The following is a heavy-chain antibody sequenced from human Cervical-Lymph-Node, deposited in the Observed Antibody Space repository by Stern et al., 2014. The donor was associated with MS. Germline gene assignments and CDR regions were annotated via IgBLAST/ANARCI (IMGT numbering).Heavy chain of an antibody. V-gene: IGHV4-61*02. D-gene: IGHD4-17*01. CDR1: GGSISSGSYY. Sequence: QLQLQESGPGLVKPSQTLSLTCTVSGGSISSGSYYWSWIRQPAGKGLEWIGRIYTSGSTNYNPSLKSRVTISVDTSKNQFSLKLSSVTAADTAVYYCARLDGDYNAFDIWGQGTMVTVSS. CDR2: IYTSGST. CDR3: ARLDGDYNAFDI. J-gene: IGHJ3*02.